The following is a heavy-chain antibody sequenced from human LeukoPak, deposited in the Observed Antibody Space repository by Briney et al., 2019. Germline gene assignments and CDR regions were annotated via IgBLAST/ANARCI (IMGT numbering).Heavy chain of an antibody. D-gene: IGHD4-17*01. CDR3: AHRPRSYGDYVYFDY. CDR2: IYWNDDK. Sequence: SGPTLVKPTQTLTLTCTFSGFSLSTSGVGVGWIRQPPGKALEWLALIYWNDDKRYSPSLKSRLTITKDISKNQVVLTMTNMDPVDTATYYCAHRPRSYGDYVYFDYWGQGTLVTVSS. V-gene: IGHV2-5*01. J-gene: IGHJ4*02. CDR1: GFSLSTSGVG.